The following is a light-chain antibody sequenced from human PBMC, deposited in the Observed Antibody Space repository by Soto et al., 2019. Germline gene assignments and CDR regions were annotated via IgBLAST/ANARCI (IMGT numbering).Light chain of an antibody. V-gene: IGLV2-14*01. CDR2: DVS. J-gene: IGLJ1*01. CDR1: SSDVGGYNY. CDR3: NSYTSSSTLPNV. Sequence: QSALTQPASVSGSPGQSITVSCTGTSSDVGGYNYVSWYQQHPGKAPKVMIYDVSKRPSGVSNRFSDSKSGNTASLTISGLQAEDEADYYCNSYTSSSTLPNVFGTGTKLTVL.